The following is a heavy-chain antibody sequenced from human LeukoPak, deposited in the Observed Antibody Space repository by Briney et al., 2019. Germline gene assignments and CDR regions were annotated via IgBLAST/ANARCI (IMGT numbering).Heavy chain of an antibody. Sequence: GGSLRLSCAASGFTFDDYGMSWVRQAPGKGLEWVSGINWNGGSTGYADSVKGRFTISRDNAKNSLYLQMNSLRAEDTAVYYCAPRGSSYYFDYWGQGTLVTVSS. CDR1: GFTFDDYG. D-gene: IGHD1-26*01. CDR3: APRGSSYYFDY. J-gene: IGHJ4*02. V-gene: IGHV3-20*04. CDR2: INWNGGST.